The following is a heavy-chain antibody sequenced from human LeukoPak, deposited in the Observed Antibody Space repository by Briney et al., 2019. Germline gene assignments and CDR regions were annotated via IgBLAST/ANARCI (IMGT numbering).Heavy chain of an antibody. CDR1: NYSISSGYY. J-gene: IGHJ3*02. V-gene: IGHV4-38-2*02. D-gene: IGHD6-13*01. CDR3: AGTYSLYDPFDI. Sequence: SETLSLTCTVSNYSISSGYYWAWIRQPPGKGLEWIGNIYHSGNTYYNPSLKSRVSLSVDTSDNQFSLKLSSVTAADTAVYYCAGTYSLYDPFDIWGQGTMVTVSS. CDR2: IYHSGNT.